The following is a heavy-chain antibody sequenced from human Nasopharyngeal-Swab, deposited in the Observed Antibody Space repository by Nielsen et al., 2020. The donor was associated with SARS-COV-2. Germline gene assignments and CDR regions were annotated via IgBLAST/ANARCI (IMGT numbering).Heavy chain of an antibody. J-gene: IGHJ6*02. CDR3: ARGSRFTIFGVVPDHYYGMDV. V-gene: IGHV4-34*01. D-gene: IGHD3-3*01. CDR2: INHSGST. CDR1: GGSFSGYY. Sequence: SETLSLTCAVYGGSFSGYYWSWIRQPPGKGLEWIGEINHSGSTNYNPSLKSRVTISVDTSKNQFSLKLSSVTAADTAVYYCARGSRFTIFGVVPDHYYGMDVWGQGTTVTVSS.